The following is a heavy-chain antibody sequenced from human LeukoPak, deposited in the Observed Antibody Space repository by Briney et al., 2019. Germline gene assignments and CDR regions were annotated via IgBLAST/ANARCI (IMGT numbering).Heavy chain of an antibody. CDR2: IYPGDSDT. D-gene: IGHD2-21*02. J-gene: IGHJ3*02. V-gene: IGHV5-51*01. CDR1: GYSFTSYW. Sequence: GESLKISCKGSGYSFTSYWIGWVRQMPGKGLEWMGIIYPGDSDTRYSPSFQGQVTISADKSISTAYLQWSSLKASDTAMYYCASLGAYCGGDCSAFDIWGQGTMVTVSS. CDR3: ASLGAYCGGDCSAFDI.